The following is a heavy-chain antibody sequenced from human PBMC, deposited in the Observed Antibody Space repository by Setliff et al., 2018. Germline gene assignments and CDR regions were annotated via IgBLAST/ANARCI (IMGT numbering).Heavy chain of an antibody. CDR2: IYYRGDT. CDR3: ARTGTYRYFDY. CDR1: GGSIRSYY. D-gene: IGHD1-1*01. J-gene: IGHJ4*02. V-gene: IGHV4-59*04. Sequence: SETLSLTCTVSGGSIRSYYWNWIRQPPGKGLEWIGRIYYRGDTYYNASLKGRLTISVDTAQNQFSLRLTSVTAADTAVYYCARTGTYRYFDYWGQGALVTVSS.